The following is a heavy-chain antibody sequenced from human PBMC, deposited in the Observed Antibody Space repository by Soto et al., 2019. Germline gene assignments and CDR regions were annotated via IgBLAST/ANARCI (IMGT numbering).Heavy chain of an antibody. J-gene: IGHJ5*02. D-gene: IGHD2-2*01. CDR2: ISSSSSTI. Sequence: VGSLRLSCAASGFTFSSYSMNWVRQAPGKGLEWVSYISSSSSTIYYADSVKGRFTISRDNAKNSLYLQMNSLRDEDTAVYYCARLRASDIVVVPAAIKFGWFDPWGQGTLVTVPQ. CDR3: ARLRASDIVVVPAAIKFGWFDP. CDR1: GFTFSSYS. V-gene: IGHV3-48*02.